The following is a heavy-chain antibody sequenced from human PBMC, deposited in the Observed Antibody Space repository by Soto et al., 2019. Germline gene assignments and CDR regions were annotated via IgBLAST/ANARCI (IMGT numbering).Heavy chain of an antibody. CDR1: GGSLSSYY. Sequence: PSEMLSLTCTVSGGSLSSYYWSCIRPPPGKGLEWIGYIYYSGSTNYNPSLKSRVTISVDTSKNQFSLKLSSVTAADMGVYCCASHVRIFGLALQMDVWGKGTTVTVSS. CDR3: ASHVRIFGLALQMDV. J-gene: IGHJ6*04. D-gene: IGHD3-3*01. V-gene: IGHV4-59*08. CDR2: IYYSGST.